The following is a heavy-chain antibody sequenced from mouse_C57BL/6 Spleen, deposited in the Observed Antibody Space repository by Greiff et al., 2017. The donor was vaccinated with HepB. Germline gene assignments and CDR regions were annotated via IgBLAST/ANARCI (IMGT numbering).Heavy chain of an antibody. V-gene: IGHV1-15*01. J-gene: IGHJ2*01. D-gene: IGHD3-3*01. CDR1: GYTFTDYE. Sequence: QVHVKQSGAELVRPGASVTLSCKASGYTFTDYEMHWVKQTPVHGLEWIGAIDPETGGTAYNQKFKGKAILTADKSSSTAYMELRSLTSEDSAVYYCTGAELYYFDYWGQGTTLTVSS. CDR3: TGAELYYFDY. CDR2: IDPETGGT.